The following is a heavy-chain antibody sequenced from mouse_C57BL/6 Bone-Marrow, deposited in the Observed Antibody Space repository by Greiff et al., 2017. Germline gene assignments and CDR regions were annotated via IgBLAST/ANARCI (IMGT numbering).Heavy chain of an antibody. J-gene: IGHJ1*03. D-gene: IGHD2-4*01. CDR1: GYTFTSYW. V-gene: IGHV1-69*01. CDR3: ARDDYDSYWYFDV. Sequence: QVQLQQPGAELVMPGASVKLSCKASGYTFTSYWMHWVKQRPGQGLEWIGEIDPSDSYTNYNQKFKGKSTLTVDQSSSTAYMQLSSLTSDDSAVYDCARDDYDSYWYFDVWGTGTTVTVSS. CDR2: IDPSDSYT.